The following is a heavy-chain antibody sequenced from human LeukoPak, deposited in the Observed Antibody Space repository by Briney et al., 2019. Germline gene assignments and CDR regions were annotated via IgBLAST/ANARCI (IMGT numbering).Heavy chain of an antibody. J-gene: IGHJ3*02. V-gene: IGHV3-53*01. CDR2: IYSGCDT. D-gene: IGHD2-2*01. CDR1: GFIVSGTY. CDR3: ARGSCSNIRCHDAFDI. Sequence: GGSLRLSCAASGFIVSGTYMTWVRQAPGKVLECVSIIYSGCDTYYTDSVKGRFSVSRDNSKNTLYLQMNSLRVDDTAVYYCARGSCSNIRCHDAFDIWGQGTMVTVSS.